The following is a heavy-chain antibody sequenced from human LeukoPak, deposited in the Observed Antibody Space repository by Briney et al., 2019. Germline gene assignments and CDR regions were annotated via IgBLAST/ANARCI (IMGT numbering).Heavy chain of an antibody. CDR3: ARNQRRLDY. Sequence: GGSLRLSCAASGFTFSNYWMTWVRQAPGKGLELVANIKQDGSEKYYVDSVKGRFTISRANAKNSLYLQMNSLRAEDTAVYYCARNQRRLDYWGQGTLVTVFS. J-gene: IGHJ4*02. D-gene: IGHD1-14*01. V-gene: IGHV3-7*01. CDR1: GFTFSNYW. CDR2: IKQDGSEK.